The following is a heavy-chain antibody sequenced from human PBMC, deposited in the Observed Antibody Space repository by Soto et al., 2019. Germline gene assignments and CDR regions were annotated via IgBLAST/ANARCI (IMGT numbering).Heavy chain of an antibody. J-gene: IGHJ2*01. Sequence: QVQLVESGGGVVQPGRSLRLSCAASGFTFSSYGMHWVRQAPGKGLEWVAVIWYDGSNKYYADSVKGRSTISRDNSKNTLYLQMNSLRAEDTAVYYCASGFYDNWYFDLWGRGTLVTVSS. V-gene: IGHV3-33*01. CDR1: GFTFSSYG. CDR3: ASGFYDNWYFDL. CDR2: IWYDGSNK. D-gene: IGHD3-3*01.